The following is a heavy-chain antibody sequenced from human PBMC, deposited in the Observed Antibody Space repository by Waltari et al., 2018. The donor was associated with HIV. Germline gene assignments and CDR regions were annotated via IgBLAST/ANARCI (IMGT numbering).Heavy chain of an antibody. CDR3: ARYRSGGFDYDY. CDR1: GFTFSSYW. CDR2: IKQDGSEK. V-gene: IGHV3-7*01. Sequence: EVQLVDSGGGLVQPGGSLRLSCAASGFTFSSYWMSWVRQPPGKGLEWVAKIKQDGSEKYHVDSVKGRFTISRDNAKNSLYLQMNSLRAEDTAVYYCARYRSGGFDYDYWGQGTLVTVSS. D-gene: IGHD5-12*01. J-gene: IGHJ4*02.